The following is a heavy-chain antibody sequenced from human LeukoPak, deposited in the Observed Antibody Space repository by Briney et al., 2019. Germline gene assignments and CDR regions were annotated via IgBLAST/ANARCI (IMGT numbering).Heavy chain of an antibody. J-gene: IGHJ4*02. D-gene: IGHD5-12*01. CDR3: ATPPYGGYKGYFDY. CDR1: GGTFSSYA. CDR2: IIPIFGTA. V-gene: IGHV1-69*13. Sequence: SVKVSCKASGGTFSSYAISWVRQAPGQGLERMGGIIPIFGTANYAQKFQGRVTITADESTSTAYMELSSLRSEDTAVYYCATPPYGGYKGYFDYWGQGTLVTVSS.